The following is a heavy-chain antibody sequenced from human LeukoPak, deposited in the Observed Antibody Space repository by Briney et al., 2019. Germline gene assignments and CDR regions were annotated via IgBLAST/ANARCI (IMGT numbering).Heavy chain of an antibody. J-gene: IGHJ4*02. D-gene: IGHD6-13*01. CDR3: ARGLDRWYSSSWSSYYFDY. Sequence: SETLSLTCAVYGGSFSGYYWSWIRQPPGKGLEWIGEINHSGSTNYNPSLKSRVTISVDTSKNQFSLKLSSATAADTAVYYCARGLDRWYSSSWSSYYFDYWGQGTLVTVSS. CDR1: GGSFSGYY. V-gene: IGHV4-34*01. CDR2: INHSGST.